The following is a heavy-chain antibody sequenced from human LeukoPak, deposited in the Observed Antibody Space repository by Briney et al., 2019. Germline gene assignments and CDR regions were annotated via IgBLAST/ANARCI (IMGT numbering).Heavy chain of an antibody. CDR3: TRQGLAYYYDSTGYYPPGY. V-gene: IGHV3-49*03. Sequence: GGSLRLSCVASGFTFGDYAVSWFRQAPGKGLERVGFIRSKAYGWTTEYAASVKGRFTISRDDSKSIAYLQMNSLKTEDTAVYYCTRQGLAYYYDSTGYYPPGYWGQGTLVTVSS. CDR2: IRSKAYGWTT. J-gene: IGHJ4*02. D-gene: IGHD3-22*01. CDR1: GFTFGDYA.